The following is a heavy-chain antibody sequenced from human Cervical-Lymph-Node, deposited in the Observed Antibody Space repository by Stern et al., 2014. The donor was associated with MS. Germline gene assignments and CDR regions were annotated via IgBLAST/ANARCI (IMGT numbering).Heavy chain of an antibody. CDR2: ISSSSSYI. Sequence: EVQLVESEGGLVKPGGSLRLSCAASGFTFSSYSMNWVRQAPGKGLEWVSSISSSSSYIYYADSVKGRFTISRDNAKNSLYLQMNSLRAEDTAVYYCARYGDDYGDLRKYNWFDPWGQGTLVTVSS. D-gene: IGHD4-17*01. CDR1: GFTFSSYS. CDR3: ARYGDDYGDLRKYNWFDP. V-gene: IGHV3-21*01. J-gene: IGHJ5*02.